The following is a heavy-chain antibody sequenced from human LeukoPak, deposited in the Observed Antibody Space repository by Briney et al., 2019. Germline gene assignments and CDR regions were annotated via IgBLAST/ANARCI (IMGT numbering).Heavy chain of an antibody. Sequence: GASVKVSCKASGYSFTSYYIHWVRQAPGQGLEWMGRINPSSGGTNYAQKFQGWVTMTRDTSISTAYMELSRLRSDDTAVYYCARGREVGATSYFDYWGQGTLVTVSS. V-gene: IGHV1-2*04. D-gene: IGHD1-26*01. CDR2: INPSSGGT. CDR1: GYSFTSYY. CDR3: ARGREVGATSYFDY. J-gene: IGHJ4*02.